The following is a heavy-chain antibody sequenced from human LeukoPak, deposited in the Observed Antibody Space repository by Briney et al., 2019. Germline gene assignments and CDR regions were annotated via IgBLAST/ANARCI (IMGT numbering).Heavy chain of an antibody. CDR1: GFTFSSYW. D-gene: IGHD3-16*01. V-gene: IGHV3-7*01. Sequence: GGSLRLSRAVSGFTFSSYWMSWVRQAPGKGLEWVANMNQDGSEKYYVDSVKGRFTISRDNAKNSLYLQMNNLRAEDTAVYYCARGGELLRPADYWGQGTLVTVSS. CDR2: MNQDGSEK. CDR3: ARGGELLRPADY. J-gene: IGHJ4*02.